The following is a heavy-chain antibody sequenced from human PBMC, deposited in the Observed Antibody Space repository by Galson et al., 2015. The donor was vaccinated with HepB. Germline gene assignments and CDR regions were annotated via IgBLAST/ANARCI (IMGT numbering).Heavy chain of an antibody. CDR2: IKSKTDGGTT. Sequence: SLRLSCAASGFTFSNAWMSWVRQAPGKGLEWVGRIKSKTDGGTTDYAAPVKGRFTISRDDSKNTLYLQMNSLKTEDTAVYYCTTDLGLLWFGELWGDDYWGQGTLVTVSS. CDR1: GFTFSNAW. CDR3: TTDLGLLWFGELWGDDY. J-gene: IGHJ4*02. V-gene: IGHV3-15*01. D-gene: IGHD3-10*01.